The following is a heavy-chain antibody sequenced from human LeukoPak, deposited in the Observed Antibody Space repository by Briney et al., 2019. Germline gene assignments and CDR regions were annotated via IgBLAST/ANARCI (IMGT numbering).Heavy chain of an antibody. J-gene: IGHJ6*04. CDR2: ISSSGSTI. CDR3: AELGITMIGGV. D-gene: IGHD3-10*02. CDR1: GFTFTTYW. Sequence: GGSLRLSCGASGFTFTTYWMSWVRQAPGKGLEWVSYISSSGSTIYYADSVKGRFTISRDNAKNSLYLQMNSLRAEDTAVYYCAELGITMIGGVWGKGTTVTISS. V-gene: IGHV3-48*04.